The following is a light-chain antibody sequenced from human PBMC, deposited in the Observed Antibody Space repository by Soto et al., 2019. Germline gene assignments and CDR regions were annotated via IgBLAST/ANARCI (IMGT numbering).Light chain of an antibody. CDR2: EVN. V-gene: IGLV2-14*01. CDR3: SSFTSSSTWV. CDR1: SSDVGGYNY. Sequence: QSALTQPASVSGSPGQSITFSCTGTSSDVGGYNYVSWYQQHPGKAPKLMIYEVNNRPSGVSNRFSGSKSGNTAPLTISGLQAEDEADYYCSSFTSSSTWVFGGGTKLTVL. J-gene: IGLJ3*02.